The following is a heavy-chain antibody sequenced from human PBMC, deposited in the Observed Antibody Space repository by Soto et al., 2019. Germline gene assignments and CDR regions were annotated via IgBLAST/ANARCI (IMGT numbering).Heavy chain of an antibody. CDR3: ARDGAYCGGHCYSLFHYIGIDV. V-gene: IGHV1-2*02. Sequence: GASVKVSCKAAGYTFTGYYMHWVRQAPGQGLGWMGWINPNSGGTNSAQKFQGRVTMTRDTSISTAYMELSRLRSDDAAVYYCARDGAYCGGHCYSLFHYIGIDVWGYGPTVTLS. CDR1: GYTFTGYY. D-gene: IGHD2-21*02. J-gene: IGHJ6*02. CDR2: INPNSGGT.